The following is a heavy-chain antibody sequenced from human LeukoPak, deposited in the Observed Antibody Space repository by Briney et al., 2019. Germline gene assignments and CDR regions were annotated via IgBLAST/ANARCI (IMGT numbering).Heavy chain of an antibody. J-gene: IGHJ3*02. D-gene: IGHD2-15*01. CDR3: GSGRGYCSGGSCYYDAFDI. CDR2: ICYSGST. CDR1: GGSISSYH. V-gene: IGHV4-59*01. Sequence: SETLSLTCTLSGGSISSYHWSWIRQPRGKGLEWIAYICYSGSTNYNPSLKSRVTISVDTSKNQFSLKLSSVTAADTAVYYCGSGRGYCSGGSCYYDAFDIWGQGTMVTVSS.